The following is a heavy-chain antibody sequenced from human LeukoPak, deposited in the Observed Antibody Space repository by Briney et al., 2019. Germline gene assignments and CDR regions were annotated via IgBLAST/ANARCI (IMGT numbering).Heavy chain of an antibody. CDR3: AKGGWLDD. CDR2: ITGRSDKT. Sequence: GGSLRLSCAASGFNLNKYDMTWAGQPPGKGLEWVSTITGRSDKTYYTDSVKGRFVTSRDNSKDTLYLQMNSLRAEDTALYYCAKGGWLDDLGQGALVTVSS. CDR1: GFNLNKYD. J-gene: IGHJ4*02. V-gene: IGHV3-23*01. D-gene: IGHD6-19*01.